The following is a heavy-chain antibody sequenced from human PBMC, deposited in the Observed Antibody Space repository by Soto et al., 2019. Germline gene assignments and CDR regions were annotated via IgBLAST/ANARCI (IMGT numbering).Heavy chain of an antibody. Sequence: EASVKVSCKASGGTFSSYAISWVRQAPGQGLEWMGGIIPIFGTANYAQKFQGRVTITADESTSTAYMELSSLRSEDTAVYYCASGAGWAIAAAGTSPGWWGQGTLVTVSS. CDR1: GGTFSSYA. CDR2: IIPIFGTA. D-gene: IGHD6-13*01. V-gene: IGHV1-69*13. J-gene: IGHJ4*02. CDR3: ASGAGWAIAAAGTSPGW.